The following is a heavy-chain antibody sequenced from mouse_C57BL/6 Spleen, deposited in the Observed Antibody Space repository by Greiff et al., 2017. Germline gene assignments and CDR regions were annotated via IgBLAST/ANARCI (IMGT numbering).Heavy chain of an antibody. D-gene: IGHD2-1*01. CDR3: ASYYGNYAAMDY. V-gene: IGHV1-81*01. CDR1: GYTFTSYG. J-gene: IGHJ4*01. CDR2: IYPRSGNT. Sequence: QVQLQQSGAELARPGASVKLSCKASGYTFTSYGISWVKQRTGQGLEWIGEIYPRSGNTYYNAKFKGKATLTADKSSSTAYMELRSLTSEDSAGYFCASYYGNYAAMDYWGQGTSVTVSS.